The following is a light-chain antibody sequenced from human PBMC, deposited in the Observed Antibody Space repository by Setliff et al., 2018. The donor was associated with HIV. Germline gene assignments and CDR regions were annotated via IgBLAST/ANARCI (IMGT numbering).Light chain of an antibody. CDR1: SSDVGGYNY. J-gene: IGLJ1*01. CDR3: CSCAGSSTPYV. CDR2: DVS. V-gene: IGLV2-23*02. Sequence: QSALTQPASVSGSPGQSITISCTGTSSDVGGYNYVSWYQQHPGKAPKLMIYDVSKRPSGVSNRFSGSKSGNTASLTISGLQAEDEADYYCCSCAGSSTPYVFGTGTKVTVL.